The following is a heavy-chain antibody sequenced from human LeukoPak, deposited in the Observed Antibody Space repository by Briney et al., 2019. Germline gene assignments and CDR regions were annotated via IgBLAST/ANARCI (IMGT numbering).Heavy chain of an antibody. V-gene: IGHV4-4*02. D-gene: IGHD3-22*01. J-gene: IGHJ4*02. Sequence: PSETLSLSCADSRGSLTLTKHCTGVRQPPGKGLEWIGEVNLQGGTNYNPSLLRRVAISVDTSANHVSLQMTSVTAAAAAVVYCAGRAYASSGLVGARLGNFHDRGQRSLVTVSS. CDR3: AGRAYASSGLVGARLGNFHD. CDR1: RGSLTLTKH. CDR2: VNLQGGT.